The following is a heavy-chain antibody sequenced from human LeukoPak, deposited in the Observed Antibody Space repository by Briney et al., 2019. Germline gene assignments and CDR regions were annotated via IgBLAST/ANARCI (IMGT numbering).Heavy chain of an antibody. V-gene: IGHV4-59*01. CDR3: ARDTWNDGYFDY. Sequence: SETLSLTCTVSGGSISSYYWSWIRQPPGKGLEWIGYIYYSGSTNYNPSLKSRVTISVDTSKNQFSLKLSSVTAADTAVYYRARDTWNDGYFDYWGQGTLVTVSS. CDR2: IYYSGST. CDR1: GGSISSYY. D-gene: IGHD1-1*01. J-gene: IGHJ4*02.